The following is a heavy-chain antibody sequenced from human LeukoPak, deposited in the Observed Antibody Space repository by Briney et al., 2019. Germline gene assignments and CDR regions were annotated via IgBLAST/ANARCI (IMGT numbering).Heavy chain of an antibody. CDR2: IHYIGST. Sequence: SETLSLTCTVSGDSISNHSYFWGWIRQPPGKGLEWIGSIHYIGSTYFNLSLKSRVTVSVDTSKNHFSLKLSSVTAADTGVYYCATSVYSSGWHPFFDYWGQGAPVIVSS. D-gene: IGHD6-19*01. J-gene: IGHJ4*02. CDR1: GDSISNHSYF. CDR3: ATSVYSSGWHPFFDY. V-gene: IGHV4-39*02.